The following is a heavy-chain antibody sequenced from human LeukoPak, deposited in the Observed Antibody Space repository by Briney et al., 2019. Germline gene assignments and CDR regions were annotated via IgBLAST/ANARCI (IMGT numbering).Heavy chain of an antibody. V-gene: IGHV3-23*01. CDR2: ISGSGGST. Sequence: GGSLRLSCAASGFTFSSYAMSWVRQAPGKGLEWVSAISGSGGSTYYADSVKGRFTISRDNAKNSLYLQMNSLRAEDTALYYCARGLYYYDSSGSYTGLFDYWGQGTLVTVSS. CDR1: GFTFSSYA. CDR3: ARGLYYYDSSGSYTGLFDY. J-gene: IGHJ4*02. D-gene: IGHD3-22*01.